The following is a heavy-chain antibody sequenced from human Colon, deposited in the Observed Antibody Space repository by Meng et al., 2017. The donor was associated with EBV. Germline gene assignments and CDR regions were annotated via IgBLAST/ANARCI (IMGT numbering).Heavy chain of an antibody. Sequence: GQLQQRGAGRLQPSGTLSLTCTVYGGPFSGFYWTWIRQSPGKGLEWIGEIDDSGNIIYNPSLKSRVTISGDTSKNQFSLNVSSVTAADTAVYYCARSRWLLLQLWGQGTLVTVSS. CDR3: ARSRWLLLQL. V-gene: IGHV4-34*01. D-gene: IGHD3-22*01. CDR2: IDDSGNI. J-gene: IGHJ4*02. CDR1: GGPFSGFY.